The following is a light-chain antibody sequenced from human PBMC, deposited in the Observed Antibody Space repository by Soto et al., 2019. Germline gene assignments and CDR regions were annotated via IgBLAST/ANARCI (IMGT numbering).Light chain of an antibody. CDR2: DAS. CDR3: QQYNTCPPIT. CDR1: QSVSSY. Sequence: EIVVTQAVAIGSLSPGETATHSCRASQSVSSYFAWYHHQPAQPPSLLIYDASTSATGIPASFSGSGSGTDFTLPIITLLSADSAVYYCQQYNTCPPITFGQGTRLEIK. V-gene: IGKV3D-15*01. J-gene: IGKJ5*01.